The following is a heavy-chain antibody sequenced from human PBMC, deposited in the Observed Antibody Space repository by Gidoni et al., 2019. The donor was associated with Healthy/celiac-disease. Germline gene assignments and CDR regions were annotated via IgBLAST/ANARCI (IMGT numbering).Heavy chain of an antibody. CDR2: ISYDGSNK. J-gene: IGHJ4*02. CDR1: GFTFSGYS. Sequence: QVQLVESGGGVVQPGRSLRLSCAASGFTFSGYSMHWVRQAPGKGLEWVAGISYDGSNKYYADSVKGRFTISRDNSKNTLYLQMNSLRAEDTAVYYCARDSSTMIVVVITTLDYWGQGTLVTVSS. D-gene: IGHD3-22*01. CDR3: ARDSSTMIVVVITTLDY. V-gene: IGHV3-30-3*01.